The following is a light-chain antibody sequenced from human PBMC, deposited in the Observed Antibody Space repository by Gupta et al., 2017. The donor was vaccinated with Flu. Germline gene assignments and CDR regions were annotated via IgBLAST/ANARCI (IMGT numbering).Light chain of an antibody. Sequence: DIQMTQSPSSLSASVGDRITIPCRASQSISSYLNWYQQKPGKAPKLLICAASSLQSGVPSRFSGSGSGTDFTLTISSLQPEDFATYYCQQSYSTPLAFGPGTKVDIK. CDR2: AAS. J-gene: IGKJ3*01. CDR3: QQSYSTPLA. CDR1: QSISSY. V-gene: IGKV1-39*01.